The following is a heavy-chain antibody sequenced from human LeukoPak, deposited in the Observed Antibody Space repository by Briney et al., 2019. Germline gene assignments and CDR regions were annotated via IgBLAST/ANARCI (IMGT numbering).Heavy chain of an antibody. CDR2: IIPILGIA. J-gene: IGHJ4*02. V-gene: IGHV1-69*04. D-gene: IGHD6-13*01. CDR3: ARSYSSSWYGSY. CDR1: GGTFSSYA. Sequence: SVKVSCKASGGTFSSYAISWVRQAPGQGLEWMGRIIPILGIANYAQKFQGRVTITADKSTSTAYMELSSLRSEDTAVYYCARSYSSSWYGSYWGQGTLVTVSS.